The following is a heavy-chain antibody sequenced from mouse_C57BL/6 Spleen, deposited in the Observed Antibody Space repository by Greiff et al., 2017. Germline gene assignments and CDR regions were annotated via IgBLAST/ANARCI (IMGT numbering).Heavy chain of an antibody. CDR3: AREGNYGYAMDY. CDR1: GYAFSSSW. Sequence: VQLQQSGPELVKPGASVKISCKASGYAFSSSWMNWVKQRPGKGLEWIGRIYPGDGDTNYDGKFKGKATLTADKSSSTAYMQLSSLTSEDSAVYFCAREGNYGYAMDYWVKEPQSPSPQ. D-gene: IGHD1-1*01. J-gene: IGHJ4*01. V-gene: IGHV1-82*01. CDR2: IYPGDGDT.